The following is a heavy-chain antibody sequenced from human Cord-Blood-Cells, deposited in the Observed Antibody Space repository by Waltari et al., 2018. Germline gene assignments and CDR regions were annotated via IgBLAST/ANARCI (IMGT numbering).Heavy chain of an antibody. D-gene: IGHD2-15*01. Sequence: QVQLQQWGAGLLKPSETLSLTCAVYGGSFSGYYWSWIRQPPGKGLEWIGEINHSGSTNYNPSLKSEVTISVDTSKNQFSLKLSSVTAADTAVYYCARHDPLGYCSGGSCHYFDYWGQGTLVTVSS. J-gene: IGHJ4*02. CDR3: ARHDPLGYCSGGSCHYFDY. V-gene: IGHV4-34*01. CDR1: GGSFSGYY. CDR2: INHSGST.